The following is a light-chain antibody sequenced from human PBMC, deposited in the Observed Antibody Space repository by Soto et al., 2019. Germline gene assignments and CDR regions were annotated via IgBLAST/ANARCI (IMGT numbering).Light chain of an antibody. CDR1: TSN. CDR2: DNT. Sequence: QSVLTQTPSVSGAPGQTVTISCTGTTSNVHWYQQLPGTAPKLLIFDNTNRPSGVPDRFSGSKSDTSASLAITGLQAEDDADYYCQFFDSLSGSVVFGGGTKVTVL. J-gene: IGLJ3*02. CDR3: QFFDSLSGSVV. V-gene: IGLV1-40*01.